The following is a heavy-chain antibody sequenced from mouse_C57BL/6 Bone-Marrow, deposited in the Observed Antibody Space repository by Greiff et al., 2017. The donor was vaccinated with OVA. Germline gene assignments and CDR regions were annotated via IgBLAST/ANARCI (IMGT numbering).Heavy chain of an antibody. CDR3: ARNEYYDYDDWFAY. CDR2: ISYDGSN. V-gene: IGHV3-6*01. Sequence: EVKLMESGPGLVKPSQSLSLTCSVTGYSITSGYYWNWIRQFPGNKLEWMGYISYDGSNNYNPSLKNRISITRDTSKNQFFLKLNSVTTEDTATYYCARNEYYDYDDWFAYGGQGTLVTVSA. D-gene: IGHD2-4*01. J-gene: IGHJ3*01. CDR1: GYSITSGYY.